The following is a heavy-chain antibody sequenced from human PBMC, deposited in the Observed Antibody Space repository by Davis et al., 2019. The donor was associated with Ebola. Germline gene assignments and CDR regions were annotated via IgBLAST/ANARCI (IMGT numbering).Heavy chain of an antibody. V-gene: IGHV3-9*01. D-gene: IGHD3-3*01. J-gene: IGHJ6*04. CDR3: AKDMSAVFYYGMDV. CDR2: ISWNSGSI. CDR1: GFTFDDYA. Sequence: GGSLRLSCAASGFTFDDYAMNWVRQAPGKGLEWVSGISWNSGSIGYADSVKGRFTISRDNAKNSLYLQMNSLRAEDTALYYCAKDMSAVFYYGMDVWGKGTTVTVSS.